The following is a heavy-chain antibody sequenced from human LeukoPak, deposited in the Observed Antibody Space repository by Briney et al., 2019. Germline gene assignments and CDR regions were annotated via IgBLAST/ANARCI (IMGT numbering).Heavy chain of an antibody. CDR3: ARVVYSGSWGYFDY. Sequence: SETLSLTCTVSGGSITTYYWSWIRQPPGKGLEYIGYIYYSGNTSYNPSLGSRVTISVDSSKNQISLKLSSVTAADTAVYYCARVVYSGSWGYFDYWGQGILVTVSS. CDR1: GGSITTYY. CDR2: IYYSGNT. V-gene: IGHV4-59*01. J-gene: IGHJ4*02. D-gene: IGHD3-10*01.